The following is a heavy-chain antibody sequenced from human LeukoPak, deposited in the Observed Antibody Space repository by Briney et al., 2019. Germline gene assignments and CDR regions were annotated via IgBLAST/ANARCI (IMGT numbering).Heavy chain of an antibody. Sequence: SSETLSLTCAVSGGSISTSRHYWAWIRQPPGKGLEWIGEINHSGSTNYNPSLKSRVTISVDTSKNQFSLKLSSVTAADTAVYYCARGAYYYYYGMDVWGQGTTVTVSS. J-gene: IGHJ6*02. CDR2: INHSGST. CDR1: GGSISTSRHY. CDR3: ARGAYYYYYGMDV. V-gene: IGHV4-39*07.